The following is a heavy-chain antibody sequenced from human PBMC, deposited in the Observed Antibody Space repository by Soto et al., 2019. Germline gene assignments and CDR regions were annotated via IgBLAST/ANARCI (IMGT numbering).Heavy chain of an antibody. CDR3: ARDPVPSIWHFEV. CDR2: INAKSGAT. J-gene: IGHJ2*01. Sequence: QVQLVQSGAEVKKPGASVKVSCKASGYTFSDYYMHWVRQAPGQGLEWMGLINAKSGATNYSQKFQGRVTISRDTSMSTAYMELRNLRSDDTAIYYCARDPVPSIWHFEVWGRGTLVTVSS. D-gene: IGHD6-6*01. CDR1: GYTFSDYY. V-gene: IGHV1-2*02.